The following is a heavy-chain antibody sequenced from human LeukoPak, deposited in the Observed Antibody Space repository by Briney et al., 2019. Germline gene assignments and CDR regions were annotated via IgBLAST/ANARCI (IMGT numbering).Heavy chain of an antibody. CDR1: GGSFSGYY. J-gene: IGHJ4*02. CDR3: ARQNSSDFNPFDY. D-gene: IGHD3-22*01. CDR2: INHSGST. V-gene: IGHV4-34*01. Sequence: PSETLSLTCAVYGGSFSGYYWSWIRQPPGKGLEWIGEINHSGSTNYNPSLKSRVTISVDTSKNQFSLKLSSVTAADTAVYYCARQNSSDFNPFDYWGQGTLVTVSS.